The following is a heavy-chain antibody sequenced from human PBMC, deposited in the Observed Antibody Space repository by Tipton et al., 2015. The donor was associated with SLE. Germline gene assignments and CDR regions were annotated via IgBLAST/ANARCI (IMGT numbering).Heavy chain of an antibody. CDR2: ISYDGSNK. Sequence: YLRLSCAASGFTFSSYAMHWVRQAPGKGLEWVAVISYDGSNKYYADSVKGRFTISRDNSKNTLYLQMNSLRAEDTAVYYCARDANYQAYYYDSSGYYNYWGQGTLVTVSS. CDR1: GFTFSSYA. D-gene: IGHD3-22*01. J-gene: IGHJ4*02. CDR3: ARDANYQAYYYDSSGYYNY. V-gene: IGHV3-30*04.